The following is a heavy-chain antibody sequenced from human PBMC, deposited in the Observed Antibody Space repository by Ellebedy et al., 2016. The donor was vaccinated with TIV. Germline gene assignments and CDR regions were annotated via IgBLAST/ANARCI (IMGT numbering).Heavy chain of an antibody. CDR3: ARATGFGDKDYYFGMDV. D-gene: IGHD3-10*01. Sequence: SETLSLXXAVSGGSISSSNWWSWVRQPPGKGLEWIGEIYHNGRTNNNPSLKSRVTISVDKSRNEFSLKLSSVTAADTAVYYCARATGFGDKDYYFGMDVWGQGTTVTVSS. J-gene: IGHJ6*02. CDR1: GGSISSSNW. CDR2: IYHNGRT. V-gene: IGHV4-4*02.